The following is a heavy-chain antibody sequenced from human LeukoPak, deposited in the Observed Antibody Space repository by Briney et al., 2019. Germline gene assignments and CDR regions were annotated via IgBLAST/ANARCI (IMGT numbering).Heavy chain of an antibody. CDR1: GGSISSYY. Sequence: SETLSLTCTVSGGSISSYYWSWIRQPPGKGLEWIGYIYYSGSTDYNPSLKSRVTISVDTSKNQFSLKLSSVTAADTAVYYCARYFRYYRYWGQGTLVTVSS. CDR2: IYYSGST. CDR3: ARYFRYYRY. J-gene: IGHJ4*02. D-gene: IGHD2-8*01. V-gene: IGHV4-59*01.